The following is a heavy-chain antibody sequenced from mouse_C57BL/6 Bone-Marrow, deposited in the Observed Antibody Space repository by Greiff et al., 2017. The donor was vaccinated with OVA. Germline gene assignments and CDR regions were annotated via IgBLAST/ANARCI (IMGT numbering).Heavy chain of an antibody. V-gene: IGHV1-69*01. Sequence: VQLQQPGAELVMPGASVKLSCKASGYNFTSYWMHWVKQRPGQGLEWIGEIDPSDSYTNYNQKFKGKSTLTVDKYSNTAYMQLSSLTSENSAVYYCARSNGSSLFAYWGQGTLVTVSA. CDR1: GYNFTSYW. J-gene: IGHJ3*01. CDR3: ARSNGSSLFAY. D-gene: IGHD1-1*01. CDR2: IDPSDSYT.